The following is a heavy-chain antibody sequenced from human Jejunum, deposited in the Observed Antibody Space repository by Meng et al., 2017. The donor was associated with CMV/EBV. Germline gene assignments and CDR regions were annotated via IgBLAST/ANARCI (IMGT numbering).Heavy chain of an antibody. CDR3: AREARYFWSAYIPQGFDY. Sequence: SRNSDWSWIRQPTGKGLEWSGRVFYTGSIVYTPSLMSRVAISTATSKNQFSQKLTSVTAAYTAVYYCAREARYFWSAYIPQGFDYWGQGRLVTVSS. D-gene: IGHD3-3*01. V-gene: IGHV4-39*07. J-gene: IGHJ4*02. CDR1: SRNSD. CDR2: VFYTGSI.